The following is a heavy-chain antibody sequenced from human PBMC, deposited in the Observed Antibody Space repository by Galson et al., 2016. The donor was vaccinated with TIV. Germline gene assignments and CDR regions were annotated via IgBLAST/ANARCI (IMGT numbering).Heavy chain of an antibody. CDR3: ARGLIIFGVVTPRNGMDV. CDR1: GSTFNTYT. V-gene: IGHV3-30-3*01. D-gene: IGHD3-3*01. CDR2: ISYDGSNK. J-gene: IGHJ6*02. Sequence: SLRLSCAASGSTFNTYTVHWVRQAPGKGLEWVALISYDGSNKNYADSVKGRFTISRDNSKNTLYLQMNSLRAEDTAIYYCARGLIIFGVVTPRNGMDVWGQGTTVTVSS.